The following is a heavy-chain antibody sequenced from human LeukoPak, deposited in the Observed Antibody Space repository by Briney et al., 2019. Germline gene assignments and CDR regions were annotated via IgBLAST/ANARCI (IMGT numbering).Heavy chain of an antibody. D-gene: IGHD1-26*01. V-gene: IGHV3-74*01. Sequence: GGSLRLSCAASGFTFSTYRMHWVRQAPGKGLVWVSRINSDGSSTSYADSVKGRFTISRDNAKNTLYLQMNSLRAEDTAVYYCARALGVRYSGSHYTGGTDPKYNNWFDPWGQGTLVTVSS. J-gene: IGHJ5*02. CDR1: GFTFSTYR. CDR3: ARALGVRYSGSHYTGGTDPKYNNWFDP. CDR2: INSDGSST.